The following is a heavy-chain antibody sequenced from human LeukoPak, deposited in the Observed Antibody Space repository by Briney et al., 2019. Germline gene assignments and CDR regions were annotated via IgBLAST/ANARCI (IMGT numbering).Heavy chain of an antibody. CDR3: ARDLVTVTKGFDI. V-gene: IGHV4-59*11. D-gene: IGHD4-17*01. CDR1: DDSFSSHY. CDR2: ISYIGST. Sequence: PSETLSLTCAASDDSFSSHYWTWIRQPPGKGLEWIGYISYIGSTNYNPSLKSRVTISIDTSKNQFSLKLTSVTAADTAVYYCARDLVTVTKGFDIWGQGTMVGVSS. J-gene: IGHJ3*02.